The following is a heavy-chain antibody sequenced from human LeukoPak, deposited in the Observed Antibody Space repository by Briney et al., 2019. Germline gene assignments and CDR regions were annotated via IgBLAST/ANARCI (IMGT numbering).Heavy chain of an antibody. Sequence: GRSLRLSCAASGFTFSSYAMHWVRQAPGKGLEWVAVISYDGSNKYYADSVKGRFTISRDNSKNTLYLQMNSLRAEDTAVYYCARDLTYYDSSGYYYVAGPIDYWGQGTLVTVSS. J-gene: IGHJ4*02. D-gene: IGHD3-22*01. CDR1: GFTFSSYA. CDR2: ISYDGSNK. V-gene: IGHV3-30-3*01. CDR3: ARDLTYYDSSGYYYVAGPIDY.